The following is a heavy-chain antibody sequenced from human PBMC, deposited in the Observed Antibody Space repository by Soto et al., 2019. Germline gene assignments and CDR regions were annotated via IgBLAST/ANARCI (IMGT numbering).Heavy chain of an antibody. Sequence: SVKVSCKASGGTFSSYAISWVRQAPGQGLEWMGWSIPIFGTANYAQKFQGRVTITADESTSTAYMELSSLRSEDTAVYYCARDKCSSTSCPRRELVQGYYYYYGMDVWGQGTTVTVSS. CDR3: ARDKCSSTSCPRRELVQGYYYYYGMDV. CDR1: GGTFSSYA. V-gene: IGHV1-69*13. D-gene: IGHD2-2*01. CDR2: SIPIFGTA. J-gene: IGHJ6*02.